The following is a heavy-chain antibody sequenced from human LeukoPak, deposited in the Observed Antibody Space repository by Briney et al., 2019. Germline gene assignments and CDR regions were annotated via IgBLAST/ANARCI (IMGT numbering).Heavy chain of an antibody. V-gene: IGHV3-13*01. J-gene: IGHJ4*02. CDR1: GFTFSSYD. CDR2: IGTAGDT. Sequence: GGSLRLSCAASGFTFSSYDMHWVRQATGKGLEWVSAIGTAGDTYYPGSVKGRFTISRENAKNSLYLQMNSLRAGDTAVYHCARAGFYDSSGLPDYWGQGTLVTVSS. D-gene: IGHD3-22*01. CDR3: ARAGFYDSSGLPDY.